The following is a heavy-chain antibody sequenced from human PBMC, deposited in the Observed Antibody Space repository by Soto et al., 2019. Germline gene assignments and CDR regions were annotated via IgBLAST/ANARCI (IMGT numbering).Heavy chain of an antibody. CDR3: ARLRETAAGPSDAFDI. Sequence: EVQLVESGGGLVQPGGSLRLSCAASGFTFSSYSMNWVRQAPGKGLEWVSYISSSSSTIYYADSVKGRFTISRVNAKNSLYLQMNSLRAEDTAVYYCARLRETAAGPSDAFDIWGQGTMVTVSS. V-gene: IGHV3-48*01. J-gene: IGHJ3*02. CDR1: GFTFSSYS. D-gene: IGHD6-13*01. CDR2: ISSSSSTI.